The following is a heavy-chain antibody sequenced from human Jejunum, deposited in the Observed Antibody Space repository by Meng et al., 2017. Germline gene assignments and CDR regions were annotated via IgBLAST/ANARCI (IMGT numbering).Heavy chain of an antibody. V-gene: IGHV3-23*01. CDR1: GFTFSTYA. CDR2: ISGSGDSA. J-gene: IGHJ6*02. D-gene: IGHD3/OR15-3a*01. Sequence: GGSLRLSCAASGFTFSTYAMNWVRQAPGKGLEWVSTISGSGDSAFYADSVKGRFTISKDNSQNTVYLQMNSLRADDTAVYYCAKVLVSGTVNHYYGMDVWGQGTTVTVSS. CDR3: AKVLVSGTVNHYYGMDV.